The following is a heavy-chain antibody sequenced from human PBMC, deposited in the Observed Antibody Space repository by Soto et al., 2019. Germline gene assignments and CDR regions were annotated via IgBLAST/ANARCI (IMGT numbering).Heavy chain of an antibody. D-gene: IGHD6-19*01. J-gene: IGHJ4*02. CDR3: ARGGQVAGNGGFDY. CDR1: GGSFSGYY. V-gene: IGHV4-34*01. CDR2: INHSGST. Sequence: QVQLQQWGAGLLKPSETLSLTCAVYGGSFSGYYWSWIRQPPGKGLEWIGEINHSGSTNYNPSLKSGVPISVDPSKNRFPLKLSFVTAGDRAVYSCARGGQVAGNGGFDYGGRGPRAPVPS.